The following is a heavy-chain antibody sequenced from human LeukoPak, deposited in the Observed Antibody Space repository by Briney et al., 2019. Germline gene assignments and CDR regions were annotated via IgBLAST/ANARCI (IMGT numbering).Heavy chain of an antibody. J-gene: IGHJ5*02. CDR3: ARRLTQYDCFDP. CDR1: GDSVSSNSVT. CDR2: TYYRSTWYN. Sequence: SQTLSLSCAISGDSVSSNSVTWNWIRQSPWRGLEWLGRTYYRSTWYNDCPVSVRGRITVNPDTSKNQFSLHLNSVTPEDTAVYYCARRLTQYDCFDPRGQGILVTVSS. D-gene: IGHD2-2*01. V-gene: IGHV6-1*01.